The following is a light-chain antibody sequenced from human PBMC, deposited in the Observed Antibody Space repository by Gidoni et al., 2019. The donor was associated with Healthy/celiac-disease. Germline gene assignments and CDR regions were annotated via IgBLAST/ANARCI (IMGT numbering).Light chain of an antibody. CDR2: GNS. Sequence: SNIGAGSDVHWYQQLPGTAPKLLLYGNSNRPSGVPDRFSGSKSGTSAPLAITGLQAEDEADYYCQSYDSSRSGFVVFGGGTKLTVL. J-gene: IGLJ2*01. CDR1: SNIGAGSD. CDR3: QSYDSSRSGFVV. V-gene: IGLV1-40*01.